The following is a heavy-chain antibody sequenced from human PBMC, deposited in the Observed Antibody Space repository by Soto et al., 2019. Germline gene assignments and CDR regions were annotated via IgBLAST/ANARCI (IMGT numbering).Heavy chain of an antibody. CDR3: ARHTAGWYFDL. CDR1: GGSISSYY. V-gene: IGHV4-59*08. CDR2: IYYSGRT. Sequence: QVQLQESGPGLVKPSETLSLTCTVSGGSISSYYWSWIRQPPGKGLERIGYIYYSGRTNYNPSLNSRVTISDNTSKNQYSLMLSSVTAADAAVYYCARHTAGWYFDLWGRGTLVTVSS. J-gene: IGHJ2*01.